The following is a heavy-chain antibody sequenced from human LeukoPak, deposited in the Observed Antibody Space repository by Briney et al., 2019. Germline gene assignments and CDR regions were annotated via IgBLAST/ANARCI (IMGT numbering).Heavy chain of an antibody. Sequence: ASVKVSCKASGYTFTGYYMHWVRQAPGQGLEWMGWINPNSGGTNYAQEFQGRVTMTRDTSISTAYMELSRLRSDDTAVYYCARDRGGIYYYYMDVWGKGTTVTVSS. V-gene: IGHV1-2*02. J-gene: IGHJ6*03. CDR1: GYTFTGYY. CDR3: ARDRGGIYYYYMDV. CDR2: INPNSGGT. D-gene: IGHD3-16*01.